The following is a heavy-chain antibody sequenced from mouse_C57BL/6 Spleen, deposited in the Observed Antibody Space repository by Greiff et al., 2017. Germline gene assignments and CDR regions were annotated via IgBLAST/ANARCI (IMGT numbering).Heavy chain of an antibody. Sequence: EVQGVESGAELVKPGASVKLSCTASGFNIKDYYMHWVKQRPEQGLEWIGRIDPEDGETNYAPKFQGKATITADTSSNTAYLQLSSLTSEDTAVYYCAPSHYYGSSYFDYWGQGTTLTVSS. D-gene: IGHD1-1*01. J-gene: IGHJ2*01. V-gene: IGHV14-2*01. CDR1: GFNIKDYY. CDR3: APSHYYGSSYFDY. CDR2: IDPEDGET.